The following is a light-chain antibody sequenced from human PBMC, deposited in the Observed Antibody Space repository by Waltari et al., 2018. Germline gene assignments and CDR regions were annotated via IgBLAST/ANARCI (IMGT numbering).Light chain of an antibody. CDR1: SSHVGSYNL. V-gene: IGLV2-23*02. CDR2: EVS. J-gene: IGLJ2*01. Sequence: QSALTQPASVSGSPGQSITISCTGTSSHVGSYNLLSWYQQHPGKGPKLMLYEVSKRPSGISTRFSGSKSGNTASLTISGLQAEDEADYYCCSYVGSRIVVFSGGTKMTVL. CDR3: CSYVGSRIVV.